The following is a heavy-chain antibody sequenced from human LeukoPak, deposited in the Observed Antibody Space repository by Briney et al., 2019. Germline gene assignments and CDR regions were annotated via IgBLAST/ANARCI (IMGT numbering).Heavy chain of an antibody. Sequence: GGSLRLSCAASGFTFSSYSMNWVRQAPGKGLEWVSSISSSSSYIYYADSVKGRFTISRDNAKNSLYLQMNSLRAEDTAVYYCARGTQLWLGGSYYYYYGMDVWGQGTTVTVSS. CDR1: GFTFSSYS. D-gene: IGHD5-18*01. J-gene: IGHJ6*02. V-gene: IGHV3-21*01. CDR2: ISSSSSYI. CDR3: ARGTQLWLGGSYYYYYGMDV.